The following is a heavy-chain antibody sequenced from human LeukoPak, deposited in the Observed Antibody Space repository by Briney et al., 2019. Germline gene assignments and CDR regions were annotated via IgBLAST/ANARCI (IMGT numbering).Heavy chain of an antibody. CDR2: IYYSGST. D-gene: IGHD2-15*01. CDR1: GGTISSNY. Sequence: SETLSFTGTGSGGTISSNYWSWNPQPPGQELKWIGYIYYSGSTNYNPSLKSRVTISVDTSKNQFSLKLSSVTAADTAVDYCARERGSVIDYWGQGTLVTVSS. CDR3: ARERGSVIDY. J-gene: IGHJ4*02. V-gene: IGHV4-59*01.